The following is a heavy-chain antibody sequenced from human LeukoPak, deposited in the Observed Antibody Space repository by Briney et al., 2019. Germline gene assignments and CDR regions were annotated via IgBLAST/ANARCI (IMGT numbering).Heavy chain of an antibody. J-gene: IGHJ4*02. V-gene: IGHV3-53*01. D-gene: IGHD4-17*01. CDR1: GFTVSSNY. CDR2: IYSGGST. CDR3: AKVPPFDYGDYYYFDY. Sequence: GGSLRLSCAASGFTVSSNYMSWVRQAPGKGLEWVSVIYSGGSTYYADSVKGRFTISRDNSKNTLYLQMNSLRAEDTAVYYCAKVPPFDYGDYYYFDYWGQGTLVTVSS.